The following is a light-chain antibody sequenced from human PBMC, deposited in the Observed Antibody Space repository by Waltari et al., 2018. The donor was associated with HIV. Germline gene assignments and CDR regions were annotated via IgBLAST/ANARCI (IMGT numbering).Light chain of an antibody. CDR2: GKN. V-gene: IGLV3-19*01. CDR1: RLRSYY. J-gene: IGLJ2*01. CDR3: NSRDSSGNHRVV. Sequence: SSELTQDPAVSVALGQTVRITCQGDRLRSYYASWYQQKPGQAPVLVIYGKNNRPSGIPDRFSGSSSGNTASLTITGAQAEDEADYYCNSRDSSGNHRVVFGGGTKLTVL.